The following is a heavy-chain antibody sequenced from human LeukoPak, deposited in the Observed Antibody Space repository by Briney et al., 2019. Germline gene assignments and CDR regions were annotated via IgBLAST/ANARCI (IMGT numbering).Heavy chain of an antibody. J-gene: IGHJ4*02. CDR1: GFTFSNYA. CDR2: LRGDGET. CDR3: AKASWVSNVDAVL. V-gene: IGHV3-23*01. Sequence: GGSLRLSCAASGFTFSNYAMSWVRQAPAGGLEWVSSLRGDGETFYADSVKGRFTLTRDDSRNTVYLQLNNLRVEDTAVYYCAKASWVSNVDAVLWGQGTLVTVSS. D-gene: IGHD1-1*01.